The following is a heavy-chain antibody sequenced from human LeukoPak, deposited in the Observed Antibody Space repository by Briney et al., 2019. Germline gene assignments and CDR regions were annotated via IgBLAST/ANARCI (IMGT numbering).Heavy chain of an antibody. Sequence: GSLRLSCAASGFTFSSYGMSWVRQTPGKGLEWVSAISGSGGSTYYADSVKGRFTISRDNSKNTLYLQMNSLRAEDTAVYYCAKETSSILMVTAAAFDIWGQGTMVTVSS. CDR3: AKETSSILMVTAAAFDI. D-gene: IGHD2-21*02. J-gene: IGHJ3*02. CDR2: ISGSGGST. V-gene: IGHV3-23*01. CDR1: GFTFSSYG.